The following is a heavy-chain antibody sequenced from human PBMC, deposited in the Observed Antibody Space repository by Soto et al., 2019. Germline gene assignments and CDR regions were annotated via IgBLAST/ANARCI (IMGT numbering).Heavy chain of an antibody. CDR1: GFTFSSYG. Sequence: PGGSLRLSCAASGFTFSSYGMHWVRQAPGKGLEWVAVISYDGSNKYYADSVKGRFTISRDNSKNTLYLQMNSLRAEDTAVYYCAKESLLWFGELQKHFDYWGQGTLVTVSS. V-gene: IGHV3-30*18. D-gene: IGHD3-10*01. CDR3: AKESLLWFGELQKHFDY. J-gene: IGHJ4*02. CDR2: ISYDGSNK.